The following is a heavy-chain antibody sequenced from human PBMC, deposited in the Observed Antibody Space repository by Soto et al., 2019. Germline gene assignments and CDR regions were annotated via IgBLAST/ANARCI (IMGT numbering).Heavy chain of an antibody. D-gene: IGHD3-22*01. CDR2: INYSGST. CDR1: GESFSNHY. V-gene: IGHV4-34*01. J-gene: IGHJ6*02. CDR3: ARGVVYRDVGLAYGMDV. Sequence: PSETLSLTCAVYGESFSNHYLTWIRQSPGKGLEWVGEINYSGSTRYNWSLGSRVTISVDTSKNQFSLMVTSVTAEDTAVYYCARGVVYRDVGLAYGMDVWGQGTTVTVYS.